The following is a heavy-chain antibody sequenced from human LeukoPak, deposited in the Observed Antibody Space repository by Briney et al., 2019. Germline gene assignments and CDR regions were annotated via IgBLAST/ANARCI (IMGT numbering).Heavy chain of an antibody. D-gene: IGHD3-22*01. CDR2: IKQDGTEK. V-gene: IGHV3-7*01. J-gene: IGHJ4*02. CDR1: GFTFSTYW. Sequence: PGGSLRLSCAASGFTFSTYWMSWVRQAPGKGLEWVAVIKQDGTEKYYVDSVKGRFTISRDNAKNSLYLQMNSLRAEDTAVYYCARDRRRYYDSSGFLDYWGQGTLVTVSS. CDR3: ARDRRRYYDSSGFLDY.